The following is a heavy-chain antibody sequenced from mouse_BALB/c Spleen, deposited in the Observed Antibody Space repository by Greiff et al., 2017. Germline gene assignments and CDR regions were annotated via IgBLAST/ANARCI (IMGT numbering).Heavy chain of an antibody. CDR3: SSPNSYAMDY. CDR2: IDPANGNT. Sequence: EVQLQQPGAELVRPGASVKLSCTASGFNIKDTYMHWVKQRPEQGLEWIGRIDPANGNTKYDPKFQGKATITADTSSNTAYLQLSSLTSEDTAVYYCSSPNSYAMDYWGQGTSVTVSS. CDR1: GFNIKDTY. V-gene: IGHV14-3*02. J-gene: IGHJ4*01.